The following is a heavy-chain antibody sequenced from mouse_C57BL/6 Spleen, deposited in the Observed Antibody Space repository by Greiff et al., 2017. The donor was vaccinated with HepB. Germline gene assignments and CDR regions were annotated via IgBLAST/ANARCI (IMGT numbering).Heavy chain of an antibody. CDR3: ARGSVHYAMDY. CDR2: IHPNSGST. J-gene: IGHJ4*01. Sequence: VQLQQSGAELVKPGASVKLSCKASGYTFTSYWMHWVKQRPGQGLEWIGMIHPNSGSTNYNEKFKSKATLTVDKSSSTAYMQLSSLTSEDSAVYYCARGSVHYAMDYWGQGTSVTVSS. CDR1: GYTFTSYW. V-gene: IGHV1-64*01.